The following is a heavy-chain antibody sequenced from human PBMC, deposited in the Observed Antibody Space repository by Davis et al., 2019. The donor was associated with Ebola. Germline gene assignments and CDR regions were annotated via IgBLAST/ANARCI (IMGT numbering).Heavy chain of an antibody. J-gene: IGHJ2*01. CDR3: ARGEYSSADWYFDL. CDR1: GFTFSDYY. Sequence: GESLKISCAASGFTFSDYYMSWIRQAPGKGLEWVSYISSSGSTIYYADSVKGRSTISRDNAKNSLYLQMNSLRAEDTAVYYCARGEYSSADWYFDLWGRGTLVTVSS. V-gene: IGHV3-11*01. CDR2: ISSSGSTI. D-gene: IGHD6-6*01.